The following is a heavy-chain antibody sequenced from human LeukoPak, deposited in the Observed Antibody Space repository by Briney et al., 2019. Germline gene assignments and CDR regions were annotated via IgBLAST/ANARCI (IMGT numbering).Heavy chain of an antibody. Sequence: GGSLRLSCTASGFTFSSYWMSWVRRAPGKGLEWVANIKQDGGEKYYADSVKGRFTVSRDNAKNTLYLQVNNLGAEDTAVYYCARGPNSNWSGLDFWGQGTLLTVSS. CDR1: GFTFSSYW. CDR3: ARGPNSNWSGLDF. V-gene: IGHV3-7*01. CDR2: IKQDGGEK. D-gene: IGHD6-6*01. J-gene: IGHJ4*02.